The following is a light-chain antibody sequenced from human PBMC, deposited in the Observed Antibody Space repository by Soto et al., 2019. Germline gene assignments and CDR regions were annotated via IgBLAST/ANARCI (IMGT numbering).Light chain of an antibody. V-gene: IGKV2-28*01. CDR1: QSLLHSNGYNY. Sequence: DIVMTQSPLSLSVTPGEPASISCRSSQSLLHSNGYNYLDWYLQKPGQSPQLLIYLVSNRASGVPDRFSGSGSGTDFTLKISRVEAEDVGLYYCMQGLQAPLTLGQGTKVDLK. CDR3: MQGLQAPLT. J-gene: IGKJ1*01. CDR2: LVS.